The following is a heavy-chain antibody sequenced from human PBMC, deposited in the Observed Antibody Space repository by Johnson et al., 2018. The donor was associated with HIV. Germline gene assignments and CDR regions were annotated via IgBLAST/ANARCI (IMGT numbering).Heavy chain of an antibody. CDR2: IYSGDNT. V-gene: IGHV3-66*02. J-gene: IGHJ3*02. Sequence: VQLVESGGGLVQPGGSLRLSCAASRLSVSKNYMSWVRQAPGKGLEWVSLIYSGDNTKYADSVKGRFTISRDNSKNTLFLQMNSLRPEDTAVYFCARLKNGAFDIWGRGTMVTVSS. D-gene: IGHD2-8*01. CDR1: RLSVSKNY. CDR3: ARLKNGAFDI.